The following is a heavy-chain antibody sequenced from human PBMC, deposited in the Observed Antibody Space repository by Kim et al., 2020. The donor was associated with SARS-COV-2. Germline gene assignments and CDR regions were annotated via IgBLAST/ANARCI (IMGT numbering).Heavy chain of an antibody. J-gene: IGHJ4*02. D-gene: IGHD3-22*01. CDR3: ARGDSSGYSAILDY. CDR1: GGSISSGDYY. CDR2: IYYSGST. Sequence: SETLSLTCTVSGGSISSGDYYWSWIRQPPGKGLEWIGYIYYSGSTYYNPSLKSRVTISVDTSKNQFSLKLSSVTAADTAVYYCARGDSSGYSAILDYWGQGTLVTVSS. V-gene: IGHV4-30-4*01.